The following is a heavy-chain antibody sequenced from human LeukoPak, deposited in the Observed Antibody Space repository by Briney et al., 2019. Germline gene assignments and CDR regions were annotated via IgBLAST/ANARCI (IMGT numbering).Heavy chain of an antibody. CDR3: ARVDPDSSSTLEVFDY. CDR1: GGSISSYY. V-gene: IGHV4-59*01. D-gene: IGHD6-6*01. J-gene: IGHJ4*02. CDR2: IYYSGST. Sequence: SETLSLTCTVSGGSISSYYWSWIRQPPGKGLEWIGYIYYSGSTNYNPSLKSRVTISVDTSKNQFSLKLSSVTAADTAVYYCARVDPDSSSTLEVFDYWGQGTRVTVSS.